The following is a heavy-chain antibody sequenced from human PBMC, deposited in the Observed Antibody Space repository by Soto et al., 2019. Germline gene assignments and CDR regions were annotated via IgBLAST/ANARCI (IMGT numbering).Heavy chain of an antibody. Sequence: PSETLSLTCTVSGGSVSSGGYYWSWIRQHPGKGLEWIGYIYHSGTTYYNPSLKSRVTISVDRSKNQFSLKLSSVTAADTAVYYCARSQTRVTSYDYWGQGTLVPVPS. J-gene: IGHJ4*02. V-gene: IGHV4-31*03. CDR3: ARSQTRVTSYDY. CDR1: GGSVSSGGYY. CDR2: IYHSGTT. D-gene: IGHD4-17*01.